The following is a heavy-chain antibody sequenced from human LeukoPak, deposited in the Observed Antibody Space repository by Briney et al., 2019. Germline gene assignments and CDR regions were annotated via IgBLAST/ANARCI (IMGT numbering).Heavy chain of an antibody. CDR1: GFTFSTYA. CDR2: IGGSGGST. D-gene: IGHD3-3*01. V-gene: IGHV3-23*01. CDR3: AKVDYDFWSGYYVY. J-gene: IGHJ4*02. Sequence: GGSLRLSCAASGFTFSTYAMSWVRQAPGKGLEWVSAIGGSGGSTYYADSVKGRFTISRDNSKNTLYLQMSSLRAEDTAVYYCAKVDYDFWSGYYVYWGQGTLVTVSS.